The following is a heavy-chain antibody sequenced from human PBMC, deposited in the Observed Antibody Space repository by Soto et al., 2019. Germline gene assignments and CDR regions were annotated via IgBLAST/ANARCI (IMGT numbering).Heavy chain of an antibody. CDR1: SGSISTYY. V-gene: IGHV4-59*06. J-gene: IGHJ5*02. CDR2: IYYSGST. D-gene: IGHD3-10*01. Sequence: SETLSLTCTVSSGSISTYYWSWIRQHPGKGLEWIGYIYYSGSTYYNPSLKSGVTISVDTSKNQFSFKLSSVTAADTAVYFFSMVFALLWFGEPPPPNWFDPWGQGTLVTVSS. CDR3: SMVFALLWFGEPPPPNWFDP.